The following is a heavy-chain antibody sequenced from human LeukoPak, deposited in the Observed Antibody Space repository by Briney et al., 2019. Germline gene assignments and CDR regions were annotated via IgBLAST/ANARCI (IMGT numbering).Heavy chain of an antibody. V-gene: IGHV3-64*01. CDR2: ISSNGGST. Sequence: XAPXXXXEXFSAISSNGGSTYYANSVKGRFTISRDNSKNTLYLQMGSLRAEDMAVYYCARAAFGDVFLDYWGQGTLVTVSS. J-gene: IGHJ4*02. CDR3: ARAAFGDVFLDY. D-gene: IGHD3-16*01.